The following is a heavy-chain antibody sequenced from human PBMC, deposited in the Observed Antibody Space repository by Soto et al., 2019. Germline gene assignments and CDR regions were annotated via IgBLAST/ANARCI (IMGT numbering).Heavy chain of an antibody. J-gene: IGHJ5*02. CDR2: IYYSGST. V-gene: IGHV4-59*01. CDR1: GGSISSYY. Sequence: SEALSLTCTVSGGSISSYYWSWIRQPPGKGLEWIGYIYYSGSTNYNPSLKSRVTISVDTSKNQFSLKLSSVTAADTAVYYCARFLRYFDWSEYNWFDPWGQGTLVTVSS. D-gene: IGHD3-9*01. CDR3: ARFLRYFDWSEYNWFDP.